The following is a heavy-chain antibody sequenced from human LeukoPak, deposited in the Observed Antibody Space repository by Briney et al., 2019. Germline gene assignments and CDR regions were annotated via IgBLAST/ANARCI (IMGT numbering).Heavy chain of an antibody. CDR3: ARDMTTVTTHLPNY. V-gene: IGHV3-30-3*01. CDR1: GFTFSSYA. J-gene: IGHJ4*02. D-gene: IGHD4-11*01. CDR2: ISYDGSNK. Sequence: GRSLRLSCAASGFTFSSYAMHWVRQAPGKGLEWVAVISYDGSNKYYADSVKGRFTISRDNSKNTLYLQMNSLRAEDTAVYYCARDMTTVTTHLPNYWGQGTLVTVSS.